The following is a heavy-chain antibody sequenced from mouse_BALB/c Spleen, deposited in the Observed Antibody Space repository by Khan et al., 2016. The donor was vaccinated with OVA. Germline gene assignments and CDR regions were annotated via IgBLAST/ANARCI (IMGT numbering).Heavy chain of an antibody. D-gene: IGHD1-1*01. CDR3: ARRTTVYAMDY. CDR1: GYTFTSNT. Sequence: VELVESGAELARPGASVKMSCRASGYTFTSNTMHWVKQRPGQGLEWIGYINPRSGYSNYNQNFKDKATLTADKSSSTAYMQLSSLTSEDSAVYYCARRTTVYAMDYWGQGTSVTGSS. CDR2: INPRSGYS. J-gene: IGHJ4*01. V-gene: IGHV1-4*01.